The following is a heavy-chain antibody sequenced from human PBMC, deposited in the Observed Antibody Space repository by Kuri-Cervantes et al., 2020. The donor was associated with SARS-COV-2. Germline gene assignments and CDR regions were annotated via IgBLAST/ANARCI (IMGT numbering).Heavy chain of an antibody. J-gene: IGHJ6*02. CDR1: GGTFSSYA. Sequence: SVKVSCKASGGTFSSYAISWVRQAPGQGLEWMGGIIPIFGTANCAQKFQGRVTITADESTSTAYMELSSLRSEDTAVYYCARVEEYGDSYYYYGMDVWGQGTTVTVSS. D-gene: IGHD4-17*01. CDR3: ARVEEYGDSYYYYGMDV. CDR2: IIPIFGTA. V-gene: IGHV1-69*13.